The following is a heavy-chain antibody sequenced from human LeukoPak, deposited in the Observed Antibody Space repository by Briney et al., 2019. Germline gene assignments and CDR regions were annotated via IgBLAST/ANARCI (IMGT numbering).Heavy chain of an antibody. Sequence: PGESLRLSCAASGFTFSSYWMSWVRQAPGKGLEWVSVIYSGGSTYYADSVKGRFTISRDNSKNTLYLQLGSLTGEDMAVYFCARQGHSSGHCGAFDIWGQGTMVTVSS. V-gene: IGHV3-66*04. D-gene: IGHD6-19*01. J-gene: IGHJ3*02. CDR1: GFTFSSYW. CDR3: ARQGHSSGHCGAFDI. CDR2: IYSGGST.